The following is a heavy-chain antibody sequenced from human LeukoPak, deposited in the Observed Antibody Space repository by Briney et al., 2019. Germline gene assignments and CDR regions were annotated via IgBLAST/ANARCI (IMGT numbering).Heavy chain of an antibody. CDR3: ARGRDSSGWYEGFDY. CDR2: ISYDGSNK. J-gene: IGHJ4*02. V-gene: IGHV3-30-3*01. D-gene: IGHD6-19*01. Sequence: PGRSLRLSCAASGFTFSSSAMHWVRQAPDKGLEWVAVISYDGSNKYYADSVKGRFTISRDNSKNTLYLQMNSLRADDTAVYYCARGRDSSGWYEGFDYWGQGTLVTVSS. CDR1: GFTFSSSA.